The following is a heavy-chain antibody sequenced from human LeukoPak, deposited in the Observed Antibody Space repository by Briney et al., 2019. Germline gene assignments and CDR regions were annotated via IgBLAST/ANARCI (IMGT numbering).Heavy chain of an antibody. V-gene: IGHV4-34*01. CDR2: INHSGST. CDR1: GGSFSGYY. CDR3: ARRSYNSPFRY. D-gene: IGHD5-24*01. J-gene: IGHJ4*02. Sequence: SETLSLTCAVYGGSFSGYYWSWIRQPPGKGLEWIGEINHSGSTTYNPSLKSRVTISVDTSKNQFSLKLNSVTAADTAVYYCARRSYNSPFRYWGQGTLVTVSS.